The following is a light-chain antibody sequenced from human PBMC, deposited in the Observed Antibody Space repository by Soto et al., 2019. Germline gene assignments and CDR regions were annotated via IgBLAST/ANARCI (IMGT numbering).Light chain of an antibody. CDR3: QQYYSTPYT. Sequence: DIVMTQSPDSLAVSLGERATINCKSSQSVLSRSNNNNYLAWYQQRPGQPPKPLIYWASTRKPGVPDRFSGSGSVTDFTLTISSLQAEDVAVYYCQQYYSTPYTFGQGTKLEIK. CDR1: QSVLSRSNNNNY. V-gene: IGKV4-1*01. J-gene: IGKJ2*01. CDR2: WAS.